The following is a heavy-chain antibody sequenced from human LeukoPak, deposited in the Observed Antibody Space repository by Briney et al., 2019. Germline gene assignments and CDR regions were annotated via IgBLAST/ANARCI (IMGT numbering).Heavy chain of an antibody. CDR3: ARDPLTGAPFDY. V-gene: IGHV4-61*02. Sequence: SETLSLTCTVSGGSISSGSYYWSWIRQPAGKGLEWIGRIYTSGSTNYNPSLKSRVTISVDTSKNQFSLKLSSVTAADTAVYYCARDPLTGAPFDYWGQGTLVTVSS. D-gene: IGHD3-9*01. CDR2: IYTSGST. J-gene: IGHJ4*02. CDR1: GGSISSGSYY.